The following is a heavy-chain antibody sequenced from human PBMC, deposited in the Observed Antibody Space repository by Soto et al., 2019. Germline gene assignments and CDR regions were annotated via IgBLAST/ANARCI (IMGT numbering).Heavy chain of an antibody. D-gene: IGHD3-10*01. Sequence: QVQLQESGPGLVRPSQTLSLSCTVSGGSISNSANHWSWIRQHPGEGLEWIGYIYYSGGTYYSPSLKGRVTMSIDASKNQFSMKLSSVTAADTAVYCCAEGVRGVPNWFDPWGQGTLVTVSS. CDR3: AEGVRGVPNWFDP. V-gene: IGHV4-31*03. J-gene: IGHJ5*02. CDR2: IYYSGGT. CDR1: GGSISNSANH.